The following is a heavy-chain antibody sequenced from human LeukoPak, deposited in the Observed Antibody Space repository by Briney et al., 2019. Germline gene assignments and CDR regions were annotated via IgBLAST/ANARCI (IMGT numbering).Heavy chain of an antibody. V-gene: IGHV3-15*01. CDR1: GFTFSDAW. CDR2: IKSKTDGGTT. Sequence: PGGSLKLSCAASGFTFSDAWMSWVRQAPGKGLEWVGRIKSKTDGGTTDYAAPVRGRFTISRDDSKNTLYLQMNSLKTEDTAVYYCTTDQEERWLQLRGYFDYWGQGTLVTVSS. D-gene: IGHD5-24*01. J-gene: IGHJ4*02. CDR3: TTDQEERWLQLRGYFDY.